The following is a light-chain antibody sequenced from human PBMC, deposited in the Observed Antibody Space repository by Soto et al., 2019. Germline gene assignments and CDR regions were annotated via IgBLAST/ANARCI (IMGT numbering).Light chain of an antibody. CDR1: QSVSSY. Sequence: EIVLTQSPGTLSLSPGERATLSCRASQSVSSYLGWYQQKPGQAPRLLIYGASNRATGIPDRFSGSGSGTDFILTISTLEPEDFAVYYCQQYLYFPFTFGPGTRVDLK. V-gene: IGKV3-20*01. CDR3: QQYLYFPFT. J-gene: IGKJ3*01. CDR2: GAS.